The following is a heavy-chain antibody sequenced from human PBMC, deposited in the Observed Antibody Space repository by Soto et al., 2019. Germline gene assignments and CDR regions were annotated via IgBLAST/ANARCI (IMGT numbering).Heavy chain of an antibody. J-gene: IGHJ4*02. CDR3: ARDGHPVDY. CDR2: ISAYNGNT. V-gene: IGHV1-18*01. CDR1: GYTFTSFT. Sequence: QVQLVQSGAEVKKPGASVKVSCKASGYTFTSFTITWVRQAPGQGLEWMGWISAYNGNTKYAQKLPGRVTITTETSTRTAYMELRSLRSDDTAVYYCARDGHPVDYWGQGTLVTVSS.